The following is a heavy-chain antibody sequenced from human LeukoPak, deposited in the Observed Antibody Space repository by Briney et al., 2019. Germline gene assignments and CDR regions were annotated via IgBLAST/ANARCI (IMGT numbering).Heavy chain of an antibody. CDR2: IYYSGST. CDR1: GGSISNDGYY. V-gene: IGHV4-61*08. J-gene: IGHJ4*02. CDR3: ARSSPPYYCSSTSCYWGFDY. Sequence: SQTLSLTCNVSGGSISNDGYYWSWIRQPPGKGLEWLGYIYYSGSTNYNPSLKSRVTISVDTSKNQFSLKLSSVTAADTAVYYCARSSPPYYCSSTSCYWGFDYWGQGTLVTVSS. D-gene: IGHD2-2*01.